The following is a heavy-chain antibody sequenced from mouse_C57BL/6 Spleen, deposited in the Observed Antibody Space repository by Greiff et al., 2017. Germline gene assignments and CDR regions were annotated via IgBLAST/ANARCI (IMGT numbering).Heavy chain of an antibody. CDR2: INPNNGDT. D-gene: IGHD1-1*01. CDR3: AIEGITTVVAMDY. CDR1: GYTFTDYN. Sequence: EVKLVESGPELVKPGASVKMSCKASGYTFTDYNMHWVKQSHGKSLEWIGYINPNNGDTSYSQKFKGKATLTVNKSTSTAYMELSSLTSEDAAVYYCAIEGITTVVAMDYWGQGATLTVSS. V-gene: IGHV1-22*01. J-gene: IGHJ2*01.